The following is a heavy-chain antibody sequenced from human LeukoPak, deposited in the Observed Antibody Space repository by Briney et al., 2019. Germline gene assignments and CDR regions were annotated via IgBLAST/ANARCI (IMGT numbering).Heavy chain of an antibody. CDR1: GYTFTGYY. Sequence: ASVKVSCKASGYTFTGYYMHWVRQAPGQGLEWMGWINPNSGGTNYAQKLQGRVTMTRDTSISTAYMELSRLRSDDTAVYYCARASLQGYDSSGYWSHCDYWGQGTLVTVSS. CDR2: INPNSGGT. CDR3: ARASLQGYDSSGYWSHCDY. D-gene: IGHD3-22*01. V-gene: IGHV1-2*02. J-gene: IGHJ4*02.